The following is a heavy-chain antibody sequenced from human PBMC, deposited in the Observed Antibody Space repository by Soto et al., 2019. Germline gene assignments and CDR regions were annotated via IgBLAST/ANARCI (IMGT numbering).Heavy chain of an antibody. V-gene: IGHV4-30-4*01. J-gene: IGHJ4*02. CDR1: GGSISSGDYY. CDR2: IYYSGST. D-gene: IGHD2-21*02. CDR3: ASHPPPWGLPYFDY. Sequence: SETLSLTCTVSGGSISSGDYYWSWIRQPPGKGLEWIGYIYYSGSTYYNPSLKSRVTISVDTSKNQFSLKLSSVTAADTAVYYCASHPPPWGLPYFDYWGQGTLVTVSS.